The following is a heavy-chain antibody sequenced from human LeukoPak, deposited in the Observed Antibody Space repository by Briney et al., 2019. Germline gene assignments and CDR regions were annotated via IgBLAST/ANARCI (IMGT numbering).Heavy chain of an antibody. CDR3: AREKGGYSGYDPYYYMDV. V-gene: IGHV4-4*07. CDR1: GGSISSHY. Sequence: ETLSLTCTVSGGSISSHYWSWIRQPAGKGLEWIGRIYTSGSTNYNPSLKSRVTMSVDTSKNQFSLKLSSVTAADTAVYYCAREKGGYSGYDPYYYMDVWGKGTTVTVSS. D-gene: IGHD5-12*01. CDR2: IYTSGST. J-gene: IGHJ6*03.